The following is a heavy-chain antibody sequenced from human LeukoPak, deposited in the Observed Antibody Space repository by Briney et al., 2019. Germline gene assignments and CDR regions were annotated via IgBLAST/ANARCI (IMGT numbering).Heavy chain of an antibody. Sequence: SETLSLTCTVSGGSISSYYWSWIRQPPGKGLEWFGYIYYSGSTNYNPSLKSRVTISVDTSKNQFSLKLSSVTAADTAVYYCAREKVYGYSYGSCFDPWGQGTLVTVSA. D-gene: IGHD5-18*01. V-gene: IGHV4-59*01. CDR2: IYYSGST. CDR1: GGSISSYY. CDR3: AREKVYGYSYGSCFDP. J-gene: IGHJ5*02.